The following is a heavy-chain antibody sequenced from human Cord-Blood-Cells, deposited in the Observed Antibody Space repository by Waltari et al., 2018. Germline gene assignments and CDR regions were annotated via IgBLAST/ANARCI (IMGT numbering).Heavy chain of an antibody. CDR2: ISWNSGSI. D-gene: IGHD7-27*01. V-gene: IGHV3-9*01. Sequence: EVQLVESGGGLVQPGRSLRLSCAASGFTFDDYAMHWVRQAPGKGLGWVSGISWNSGSIGYADSVKGRFTISRDNAKNSLYLQMNSLRAEDTALYYCAKDSGLGIGGWFDPWGQGTLVTVSS. J-gene: IGHJ5*02. CDR3: AKDSGLGIGGWFDP. CDR1: GFTFDDYA.